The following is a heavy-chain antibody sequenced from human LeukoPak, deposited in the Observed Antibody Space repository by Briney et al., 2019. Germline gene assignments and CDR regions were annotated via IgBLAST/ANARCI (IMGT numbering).Heavy chain of an antibody. CDR1: GYTFTTYD. Sequence: GASVTVSCTASGYTFTTYDISWVRQAPGQGREWMGWISGNNGKTNYAKKFQVRVTMTTDTSTSTTYMELRSLRSDDTAIYYCARRWGSGIRGAFDIWGQGTMVTVSS. D-gene: IGHD3-10*01. CDR3: ARRWGSGIRGAFDI. V-gene: IGHV1-18*01. J-gene: IGHJ3*02. CDR2: ISGNNGKT.